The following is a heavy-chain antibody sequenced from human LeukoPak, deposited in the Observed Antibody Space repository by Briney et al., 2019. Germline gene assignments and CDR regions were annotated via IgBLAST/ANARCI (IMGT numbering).Heavy chain of an antibody. CDR1: GFTISNYW. D-gene: IGHD3-10*01. V-gene: IGHV3-7*01. CDR3: ARRPFGADY. J-gene: IGHJ4*02. CDR2: IKEDGTEK. Sequence: GGTLRLSCAASGFTISNYWMGWVRQPPGKGLQWVANIKEDGTEKYYVDSVKSRFTISRNNAKNSVYLQMNSLRVEDTAVYYCARRPFGADYWGQGTLVTVSS.